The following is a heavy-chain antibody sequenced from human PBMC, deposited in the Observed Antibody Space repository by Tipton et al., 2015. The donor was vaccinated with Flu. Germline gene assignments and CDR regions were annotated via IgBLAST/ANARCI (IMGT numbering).Heavy chain of an antibody. D-gene: IGHD4-11*01. CDR1: GDSMRRDYF. Sequence: TLSLTCAVSGDSMRRDYFWGWSRQAPGKGLEWIGNIHYSGSPHYNPSLMSRVTITVDRPKNHFSLRLTSVTAADTAVYYCARRDYSNYVSEPKSWFDSWGQGTLVTVSS. CDR3: ARRDYSNYVSEPKSWFDS. J-gene: IGHJ5*01. V-gene: IGHV4-38-2*01. CDR2: IHYSGSP.